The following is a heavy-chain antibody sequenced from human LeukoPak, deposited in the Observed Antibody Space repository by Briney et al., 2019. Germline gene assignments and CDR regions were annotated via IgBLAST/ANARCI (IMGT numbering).Heavy chain of an antibody. V-gene: IGHV1-46*01. CDR2: INPSGGST. Sequence: ASVKVSCKASGYTFTSYYMHWVRQAPGQGLEWMGIINPSGGSTSYAQKFQGRVTMTRDTSISTAYMELSRLRSDDTAVYYCARDPIYYYYYMDVWGKGTTVTISS. CDR3: ARDPIYYYYYMDV. J-gene: IGHJ6*03. CDR1: GYTFTSYY.